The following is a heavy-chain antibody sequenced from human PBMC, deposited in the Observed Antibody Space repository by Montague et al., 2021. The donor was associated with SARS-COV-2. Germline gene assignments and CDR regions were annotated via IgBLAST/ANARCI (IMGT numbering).Heavy chain of an antibody. D-gene: IGHD6-13*01. CDR2: IYYSGST. CDR3: AGSPPGIAAAGTVAAFDN. Sequence: SETLSLTCTVSGGSISSSSYYWGWIRQPPGKGLEWIGSIYYSGSTYYNPSLKSRVTISVDTSKNQFSLKLSSVTAADTAVYYCAGSPPGIAAAGTVAAFDNWGQGTMVSVSS. CDR1: GGSISSSSYY. J-gene: IGHJ3*02. V-gene: IGHV4-39*01.